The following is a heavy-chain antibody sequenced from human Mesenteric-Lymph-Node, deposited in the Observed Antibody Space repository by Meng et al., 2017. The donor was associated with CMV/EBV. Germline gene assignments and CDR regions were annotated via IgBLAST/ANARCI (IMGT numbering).Heavy chain of an antibody. D-gene: IGHD3-10*01. Sequence: SGYTFTSYFMHWVRPAPGQGLEWMGLINPSDGTTNYAQKFQGRVTMTRDTSTSTVYMELNSLRSEDTAVYFCARRDTGELLYSSDYWGQGVLVTVSS. CDR2: INPSDGTT. CDR1: GYTFTSYF. V-gene: IGHV1-46*01. J-gene: IGHJ4*02. CDR3: ARRDTGELLYSSDY.